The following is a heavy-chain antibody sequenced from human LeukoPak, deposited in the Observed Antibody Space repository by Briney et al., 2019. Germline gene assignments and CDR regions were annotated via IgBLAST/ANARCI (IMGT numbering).Heavy chain of an antibody. Sequence: ASVKVSCKASGYTSTNLDINWVRQATGQGLEWMGWMNPNNGITDHAQKFQGRVAMTRDTSTGTAYVELSSLTFEDTAVYYCARGIDAGVDFWGQGTLITVSS. D-gene: IGHD7-27*01. V-gene: IGHV1-8*01. J-gene: IGHJ4*02. CDR2: MNPNNGIT. CDR1: GYTSTNLD. CDR3: ARGIDAGVDF.